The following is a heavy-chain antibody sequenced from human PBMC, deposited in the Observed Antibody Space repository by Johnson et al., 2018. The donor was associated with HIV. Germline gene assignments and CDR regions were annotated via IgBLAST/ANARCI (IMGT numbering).Heavy chain of an antibody. J-gene: IGHJ3*02. CDR2: INWNGGST. CDR1: GFTLDDYG. CDR3: ARDFVAFGECTAFDI. V-gene: IGHV3-20*04. D-gene: IGHD3-10*01. Sequence: EVPLVESRVGVVRPGGSLRLSCASSGFTLDDYGLARVRQAPGKGLAWVSGINWNGGSTGYADSVKGRFTISRDNAKNSLYLQMNSLRAEDTALYYCARDFVAFGECTAFDIWGQGTMVAVSS.